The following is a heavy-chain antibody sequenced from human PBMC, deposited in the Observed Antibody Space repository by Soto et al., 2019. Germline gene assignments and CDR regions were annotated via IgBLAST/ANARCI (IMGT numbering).Heavy chain of an antibody. CDR2: ISYDGNNK. J-gene: IGHJ4*02. D-gene: IGHD3-9*01. Sequence: SLRLSCASSGFTFSAYVMHWVRQAPGKGLEWVAVISYDGNNKYYADSVQGRFTISRDNSKNTLYLQMNSLRAEDTAVYYCAKVDILTGYMGPGYWGQGTLVTVSS. CDR1: GFTFSAYV. V-gene: IGHV3-30*18. CDR3: AKVDILTGYMGPGY.